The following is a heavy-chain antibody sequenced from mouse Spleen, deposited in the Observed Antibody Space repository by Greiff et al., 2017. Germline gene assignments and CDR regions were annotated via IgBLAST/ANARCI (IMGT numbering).Heavy chain of an antibody. D-gene: IGHD2-5*01. Sequence: VQLQQPGAELVRPGSSVKLSCKASGYTFTSYWMHWVKQRPIQGLEWIGNIDPSDSETHYNQKFKDKATLTVDKSSSTAYMQLSSLTSEDSAVYYCAREAYSNYVGYAMDYWGQGTSVTVSS. J-gene: IGHJ4*01. CDR3: AREAYSNYVGYAMDY. CDR1: GYTFTSYW. CDR2: IDPSDSET. V-gene: IGHV1-52*01.